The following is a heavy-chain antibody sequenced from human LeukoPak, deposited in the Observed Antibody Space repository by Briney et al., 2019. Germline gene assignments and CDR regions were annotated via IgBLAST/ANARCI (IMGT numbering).Heavy chain of an antibody. CDR1: GFTFSTYW. D-gene: IGHD5-12*01. CDR3: AKGSGYDTDFDY. J-gene: IGHJ4*02. CDR2: IKTDGSIK. Sequence: PGGSLRLSCAASGFTFSTYWMHWVRQAPGKGLEWVSRIKTDGSIKSSADAVKGRFTISRDNSKNTLYLQMNSLRAEDTAVYYCAKGSGYDTDFDYWGQGTLVSVSS. V-gene: IGHV3-74*01.